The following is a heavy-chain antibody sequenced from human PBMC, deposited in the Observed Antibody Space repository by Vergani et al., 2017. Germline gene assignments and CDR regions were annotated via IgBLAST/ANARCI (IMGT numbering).Heavy chain of an antibody. CDR2: IDPTDPYT. Sequence: EVQLVQSGAEVKKPGESLRISCEGSGYNFSNHWISWGRQVPGKGLEWMGRIDPTDPYTNYGPSFQGHVTISTDKSIATAYLQWSSLPASDSAIYYCARITATDLLGDWGPGTLVTVSS. D-gene: IGHD4-17*01. J-gene: IGHJ4*02. CDR1: GYNFSNHW. CDR3: ARITATDLLGD. V-gene: IGHV5-10-1*03.